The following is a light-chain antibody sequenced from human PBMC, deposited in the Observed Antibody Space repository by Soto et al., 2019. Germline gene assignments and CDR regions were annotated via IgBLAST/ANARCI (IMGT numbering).Light chain of an antibody. V-gene: IGKV1-27*01. CDR2: SAT. Sequence: DIRMTQSPTSLSASVGDTVTITCRASQGISNYLAWYHQAPGKVPKLLIYSATTLLLGVPSRFSGRRPEPDFTLTISGLQPEDVGTYYCQRYNDGLLSFGPGTKVDLK. CDR3: QRYNDGLLS. J-gene: IGKJ3*01. CDR1: QGISNY.